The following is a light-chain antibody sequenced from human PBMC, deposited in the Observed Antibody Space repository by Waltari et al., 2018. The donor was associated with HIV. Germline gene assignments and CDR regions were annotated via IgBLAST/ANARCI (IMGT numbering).Light chain of an antibody. Sequence: SSELTQDPAVSVALGQTVRITCQGDSLRSYYASWYQQKPGPAPVLVIYGKNNRPSGIPDRFSGSSSGNTASLTITGAQAEDEADYDCNSRDSSGNHLMVCGGGTKLTVL. CDR2: GKN. J-gene: IGLJ2*01. CDR1: SLRSYY. V-gene: IGLV3-19*01. CDR3: NSRDSSGNHLMV.